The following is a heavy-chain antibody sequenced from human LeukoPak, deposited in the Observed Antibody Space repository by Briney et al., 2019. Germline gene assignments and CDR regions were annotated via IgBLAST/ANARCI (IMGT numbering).Heavy chain of an antibody. J-gene: IGHJ4*02. CDR3: AWGGISMVRGIMD. Sequence: PGGSLRPSCAASGFTFSSFVMNWVRQVPGKGLEWVSSISSSSSYIHYADSVKGRFTISRDNAKDSLYLQMNSLRAEDTAVYYCAWGGISMVRGIMDWGQGTLVTVSS. V-gene: IGHV3-21*01. CDR2: ISSSSSYI. CDR1: GFTFSSFV. D-gene: IGHD3-10*01.